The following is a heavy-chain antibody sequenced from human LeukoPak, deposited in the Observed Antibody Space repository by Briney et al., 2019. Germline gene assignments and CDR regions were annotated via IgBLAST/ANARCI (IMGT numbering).Heavy chain of an antibody. D-gene: IGHD2-21*01. CDR3: ARRSYCGGDCYIFDY. J-gene: IGHJ4*02. CDR2: IYPGDSDT. Sequence: GESLKISCKGSGYSFTSYWIGWVRQMPGEGLEWMGIIYPGDSDTRYSPSFQGQVTISADKSISTAYLQWSSLKASDTAMYYCARRSYCGGDCYIFDYWGQGTLVTVSS. CDR1: GYSFTSYW. V-gene: IGHV5-51*01.